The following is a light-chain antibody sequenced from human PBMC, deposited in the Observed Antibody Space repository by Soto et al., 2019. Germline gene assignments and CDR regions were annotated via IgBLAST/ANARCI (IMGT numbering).Light chain of an antibody. V-gene: IGKV3-11*01. J-gene: IGKJ4*01. Sequence: EIVLTQSPATLSLSPGERATLSCRASQSVSSYLAWYQQKPGQAPRLLIYDASNRATGIPARFSGSGSGTDVALTISRREPEDFAVYYCQQRSNWPPFTFGGETKVEIK. CDR2: DAS. CDR3: QQRSNWPPFT. CDR1: QSVSSY.